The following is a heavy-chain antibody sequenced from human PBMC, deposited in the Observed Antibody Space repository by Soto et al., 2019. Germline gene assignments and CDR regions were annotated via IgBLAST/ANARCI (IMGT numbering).Heavy chain of an antibody. J-gene: IGHJ4*02. CDR1: GYTFTSYG. CDR3: ARGGFGEVGMMVKLDHDY. Sequence: ASVKVSCKASGYTFTSYGISWVRQAPGQGLEWMGWISAYNGNTNYAQKLQGRVTMTTDTSTSTAYMELRSLRSDDTAVYYCARGGFGEVGMMVKLDHDYWGQGTLVTVSS. D-gene: IGHD3-10*01. CDR2: ISAYNGNT. V-gene: IGHV1-18*01.